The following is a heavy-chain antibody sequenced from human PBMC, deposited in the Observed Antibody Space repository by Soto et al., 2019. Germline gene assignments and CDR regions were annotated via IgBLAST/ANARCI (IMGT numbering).Heavy chain of an antibody. CDR3: ARSGPKWSFYGMDV. CDR1: VFTFSSYS. J-gene: IGHJ6*02. Sequence: EVQLVDSGGGLVKPGGSLRLSCAASVFTFSSYSMNWVRQAPGKGLECVSSISSSSSYIYYADSVKGRFTISRDNAKNSLYLQMNSLRAEDTAVYYCARSGPKWSFYGMDVWGQGTTVTVSS. V-gene: IGHV3-21*01. CDR2: ISSSSSYI. D-gene: IGHD3-10*01.